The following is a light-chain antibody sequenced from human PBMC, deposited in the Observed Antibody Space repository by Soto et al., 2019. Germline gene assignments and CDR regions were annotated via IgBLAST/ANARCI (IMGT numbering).Light chain of an antibody. Sequence: IVMTQSPAPLSLSPGARATLSCRASQSVSSNLAWYQQKPGQAPRLLIYGASTRATGIPARFSGSGSGAEVTLTISSLQSEDFAVYYGQQYNNWPPTVGQGTKLEIK. CDR2: GAS. V-gene: IGKV3-15*01. CDR3: QQYNNWPPT. J-gene: IGKJ2*01. CDR1: QSVSSN.